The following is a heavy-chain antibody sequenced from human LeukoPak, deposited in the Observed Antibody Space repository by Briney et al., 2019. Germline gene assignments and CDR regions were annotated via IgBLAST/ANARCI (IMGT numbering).Heavy chain of an antibody. CDR2: IYTSGST. CDR3: ARHTGYDFWSGYYYYYMDV. V-gene: IGHV4-4*09. D-gene: IGHD3-3*01. Sequence: SETLSLTCTVSGGFISSYYWSWIRQPPGKGLEWIGYIYTSGSTNYNPSLKSRVTISVDTSKNQFSLKLSSVTAADTAVYYCARHTGYDFWSGYYYYYMDVWGKGTTVTVSS. CDR1: GGFISSYY. J-gene: IGHJ6*03.